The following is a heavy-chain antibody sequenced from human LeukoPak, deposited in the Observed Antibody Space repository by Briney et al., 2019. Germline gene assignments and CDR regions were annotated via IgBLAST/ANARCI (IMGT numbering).Heavy chain of an antibody. J-gene: IGHJ6*03. V-gene: IGHV4-59*03. CDR3: AIYVADYLDYYMDV. CDR2: IYHSGNT. Sequence: SETLSLTCTVSGRSISKYYWSWIRQPPGKGLERIGYIYHSGNTNYNPSLKSRVSISVDTSKNQFSLKLSSVTAADTAVYYCAIYVADYLDYYMDVWGKGTTVTVSS. D-gene: IGHD4-11*01. CDR1: GRSISKYY.